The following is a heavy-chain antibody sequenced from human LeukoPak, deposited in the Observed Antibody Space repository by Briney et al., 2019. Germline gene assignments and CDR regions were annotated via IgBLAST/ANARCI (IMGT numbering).Heavy chain of an antibody. J-gene: IGHJ3*02. CDR3: ARVLGLTYIGAFDI. CDR2: INPNSGGT. V-gene: IGHV1-2*02. D-gene: IGHD1-26*01. Sequence: GASVKVSCKASGYTFTGYYMHWVRQAPGQGLEWMGWINPNSGGTNYAQKFQGRVTMTRDTYISTAYMELSRLRSDDTAVYYCARVLGLTYIGAFDIWGQGTMVTVSS. CDR1: GYTFTGYY.